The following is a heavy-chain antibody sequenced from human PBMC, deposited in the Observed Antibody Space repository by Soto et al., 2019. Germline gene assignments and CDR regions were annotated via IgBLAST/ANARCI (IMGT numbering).Heavy chain of an antibody. CDR1: GFTFSSYG. CDR2: IRYDGSNK. CDR3: ARDPGAYYYDSSGFDY. Sequence: GGSLRLSCAASGFTFSSYGMHWVRQAPGKGLEWVAVIRYDGSNKYYADSVKGRFTISRDNSKNTLYLQMNSLRAEDTAVYYCARDPGAYYYDSSGFDYWGQGTLVTVSS. V-gene: IGHV3-33*01. J-gene: IGHJ4*02. D-gene: IGHD3-22*01.